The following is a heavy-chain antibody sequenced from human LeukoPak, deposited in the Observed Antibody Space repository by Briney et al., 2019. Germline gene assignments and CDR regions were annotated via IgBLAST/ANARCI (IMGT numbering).Heavy chain of an antibody. J-gene: IGHJ5*02. Sequence: SETLSLTCAVYGGSFSGYYWSWIRQPPGKGLEWIGETNHSGSTNYNPSLKSRVTISVDTSKNQFSLKLSSVTAADTAVYYCARVRLPLYYYDSSGTRFDPWGQGTLVTVSS. D-gene: IGHD3-22*01. CDR3: ARVRLPLYYYDSSGTRFDP. CDR2: TNHSGST. V-gene: IGHV4-34*01. CDR1: GGSFSGYY.